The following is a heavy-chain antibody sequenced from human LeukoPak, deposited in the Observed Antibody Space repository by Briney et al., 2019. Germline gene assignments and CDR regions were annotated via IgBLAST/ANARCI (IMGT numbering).Heavy chain of an antibody. Sequence: SETLSLTCAVYGGSLSGYYWSWIRQPPGKGLEWIGEINHSGSTNYNPSLKSRVTISVDTSKNQFSLKLSSVTAADTAVYYCARLEWELLLYYFDYWGQGTLVTVSP. CDR1: GGSLSGYY. CDR2: INHSGST. CDR3: ARLEWELLLYYFDY. V-gene: IGHV4-34*01. J-gene: IGHJ4*02. D-gene: IGHD1-26*01.